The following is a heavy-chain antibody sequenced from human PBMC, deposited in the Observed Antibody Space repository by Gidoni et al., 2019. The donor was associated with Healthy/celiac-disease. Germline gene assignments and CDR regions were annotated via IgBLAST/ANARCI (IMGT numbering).Heavy chain of an antibody. CDR2: IRSKAYGGTT. D-gene: IGHD3-22*01. V-gene: IGHV3-49*03. CDR3: TRDLDYYDSSGYYPWFDP. J-gene: IGHJ5*02. Sequence: EVQLVESGGGLVQPGRSLRLSSTASGFTFGDYAMSWFRQAPGKGLEWVGFIRSKAYGGTTEYAASVKGRFTISRDDSKSIAYLQMNSLKTEDTAVYYCTRDLDYYDSSGYYPWFDPWGQGTLVTVSS. CDR1: GFTFGDYA.